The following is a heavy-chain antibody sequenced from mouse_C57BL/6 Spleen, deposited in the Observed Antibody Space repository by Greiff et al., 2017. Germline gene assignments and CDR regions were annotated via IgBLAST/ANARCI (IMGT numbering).Heavy chain of an antibody. CDR1: GYTFTSYG. D-gene: IGHD6-1*01. J-gene: IGHJ4*01. CDR3: AGAAQGSYYAMDY. V-gene: IGHV1-81*01. CDR2: IYPRSGNT. Sequence: QVQLQQSGAELARPGASVKLSCKASGYTFTSYGISWVKQRTGQGLEWIGEIYPRSGNTYYNEKFKGKATLTADKSYSTAYMELRSLTSEDSAVYFCAGAAQGSYYAMDYWGQGTSVTVSS.